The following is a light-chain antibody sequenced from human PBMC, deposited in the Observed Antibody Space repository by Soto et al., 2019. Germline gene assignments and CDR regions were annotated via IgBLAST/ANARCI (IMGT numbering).Light chain of an antibody. J-gene: IGLJ1*01. CDR2: GIT. CDR3: NSYTSSSTYV. Sequence: QSVLTQPPSVSGAPGQRVTISCTGSSSNIGAGYDVHWYQQLPGTAPKLLIFGITNRPSGVPDRFSGSRSGKSASLAITGLQAEDEADYYCNSYTSSSTYVFGTGTKLTVL. CDR1: SSNIGAGYD. V-gene: IGLV1-40*01.